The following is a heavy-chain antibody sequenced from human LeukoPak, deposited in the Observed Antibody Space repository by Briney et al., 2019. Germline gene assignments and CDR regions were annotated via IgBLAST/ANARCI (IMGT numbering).Heavy chain of an antibody. Sequence: KPSETLSLTFPVSGASFRGSKWGWTRPPPGKGVEGIGELNHRGHTKYKPFLKRSLTLSVHTSKHQVSLKLSSVTAADTAVYYCARGGWDTWRYYGPFYYWGEGKLVTVSS. CDR1: GASFRGSK. CDR2: LNHRGHT. J-gene: IGHJ4*02. CDR3: ARGGWDTWRYYGPFYY. D-gene: IGHD1-26*01. V-gene: IGHV4-34*01.